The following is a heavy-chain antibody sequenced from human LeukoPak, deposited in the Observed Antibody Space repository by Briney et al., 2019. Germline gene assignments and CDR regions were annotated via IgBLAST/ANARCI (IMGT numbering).Heavy chain of an antibody. CDR1: GFTFSSYA. Sequence: GGSPRLSCAASGFTFSSYAMHWVRQAPGKGLEWVAFIRYDGSNKYYSDSVKGRFTVSRDNSKNTLYLQMNSLRAEDTAVYYCATEISFDDAFDIWGQGTMVTVSS. CDR3: ATEISFDDAFDI. V-gene: IGHV3-30*02. CDR2: IRYDGSNK. J-gene: IGHJ3*02. D-gene: IGHD1-14*01.